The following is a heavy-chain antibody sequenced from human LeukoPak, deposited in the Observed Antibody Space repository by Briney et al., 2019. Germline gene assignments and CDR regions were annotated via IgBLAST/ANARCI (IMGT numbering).Heavy chain of an antibody. CDR3: ARTSIAAVWFDP. Sequence: SETLSLTCTVSGGSISGYYWSWIRQPPGKGLEWIGYIYYSGSTNYNPSLKSRVTISVDTSKNQFSLKLSSVTAADTAVYYCARTSIAAVWFDPWGQGTLVTVSS. V-gene: IGHV4-59*08. CDR2: IYYSGST. J-gene: IGHJ5*02. CDR1: GGSISGYY. D-gene: IGHD6-13*01.